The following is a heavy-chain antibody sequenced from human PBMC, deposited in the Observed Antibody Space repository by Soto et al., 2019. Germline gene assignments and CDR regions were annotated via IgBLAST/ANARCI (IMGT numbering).Heavy chain of an antibody. V-gene: IGHV1-46*01. CDR2: INPSGGST. CDR3: ARRLVRGKSRGYFDY. Sequence: ASVKVSCKASGYTFTSYYMNWVRQAPGQGLEWMGIINPSGGSTSYARKFQGRVTMTRDTSTSTVYMELSSLRSEDTAVYYCARRLVRGKSRGYFDYWGQGTLVTVSS. J-gene: IGHJ4*02. CDR1: GYTFTSYY. D-gene: IGHD3-22*01.